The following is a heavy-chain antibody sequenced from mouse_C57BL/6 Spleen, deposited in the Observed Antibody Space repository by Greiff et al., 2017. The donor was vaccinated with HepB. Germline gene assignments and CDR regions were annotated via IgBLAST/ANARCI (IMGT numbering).Heavy chain of an antibody. J-gene: IGHJ2*01. D-gene: IGHD2-1*01. CDR3: ARFGGNKGY. CDR2: IHPNSGST. CDR1: GYTFTSYW. V-gene: IGHV1-64*01. Sequence: VQLQQPGAELVKPGASVKLSCKASGYTFTSYWMHWVKQRPGQGLEWIGMIHPNSGSTNYNEKFKSKATLTVDKSSSTAYMQLSSLTSEDSAVYYCARFGGNKGYWGQGTTLTVSS.